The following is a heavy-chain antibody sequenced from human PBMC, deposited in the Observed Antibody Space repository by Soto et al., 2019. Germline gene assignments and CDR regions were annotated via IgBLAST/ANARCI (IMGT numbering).Heavy chain of an antibody. CDR2: IYYSGST. CDR1: GGSISSGDYY. D-gene: IGHD3-10*01. J-gene: IGHJ4*02. V-gene: IGHV4-30-4*01. CDR3: ARHLTMVRGFDY. Sequence: PSETLSLTCTVSGGSISSGDYYWSWIRQPPGKGLEWIGYIYYSGSTYYNPSLKSRVTISVDTSKNQFSLKLSSVTAADTAVYYCARHLTMVRGFDYWGQGTLVTVST.